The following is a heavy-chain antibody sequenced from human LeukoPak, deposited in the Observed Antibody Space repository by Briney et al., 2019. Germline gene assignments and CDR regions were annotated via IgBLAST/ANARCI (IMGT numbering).Heavy chain of an antibody. CDR1: GGSISSYY. D-gene: IGHD2-2*01. Sequence: DPSETLSLTCTVSGGSISSYYWSWLRQPPGKGLEWIGYIYYSGSTNYNPSLKSRVTISVDTSKNQFSLKLSSVTAADPAVYYCARLEVVPAASNNWFDPWGQGTLVTVSS. CDR2: IYYSGST. V-gene: IGHV4-59*08. CDR3: ARLEVVPAASNNWFDP. J-gene: IGHJ5*02.